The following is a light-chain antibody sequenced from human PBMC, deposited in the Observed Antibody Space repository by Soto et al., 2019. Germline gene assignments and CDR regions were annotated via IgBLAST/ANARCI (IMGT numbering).Light chain of an antibody. CDR1: QGIGND. J-gene: IGKJ1*01. V-gene: IGKV1-6*01. Sequence: AIQVTQSPSSLSASVGDRVTISCRASQGIGNDLGWYQQKPGKAPKLLIYEASTLQTGLASRFSGSGSGTYFTLTISSLQPEDFATYYYLQDYVSPWTFGQGTKVEIK. CDR2: EAS. CDR3: LQDYVSPWT.